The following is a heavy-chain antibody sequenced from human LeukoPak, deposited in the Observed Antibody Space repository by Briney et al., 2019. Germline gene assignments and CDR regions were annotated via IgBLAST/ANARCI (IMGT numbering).Heavy chain of an antibody. V-gene: IGHV4-59*01. CDR3: VASYYYDSSGYHFSY. J-gene: IGHJ4*02. CDR1: GGSISSYY. D-gene: IGHD3-22*01. CDR2: IYYSGST. Sequence: SETLSLTCTVSGGSISSYYWSWIRQPPGKGLEWIGYIYYSGSTNYNPSLKSRVTISVDTSKNQFSLKLGSVTAADTAVYYCVASYYYDSSGYHFSYWGQGTLVTVSS.